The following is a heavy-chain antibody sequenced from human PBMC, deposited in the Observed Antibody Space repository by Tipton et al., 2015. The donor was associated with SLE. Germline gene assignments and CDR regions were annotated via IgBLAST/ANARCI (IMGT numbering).Heavy chain of an antibody. CDR2: IYPGDSDT. V-gene: IGHV5-51*03. Sequence: VQLVQSGAEVKKPGESLKISCKGSGYSFTSYWIGWVRQMPGKGLEWMGIIYPGDSDTRYSPSFQGQVTISADKSISTAYLQWSSLKASDTAMYYCARRGFAWELNRYYFDYWGQGTLVTVSS. D-gene: IGHD1-26*01. J-gene: IGHJ4*02. CDR3: ARRGFAWELNRYYFDY. CDR1: GYSFTSYW.